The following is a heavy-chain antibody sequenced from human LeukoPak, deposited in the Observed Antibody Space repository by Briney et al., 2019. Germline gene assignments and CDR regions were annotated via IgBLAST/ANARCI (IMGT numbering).Heavy chain of an antibody. D-gene: IGHD3-10*01. V-gene: IGHV4-4*07. CDR2: IYTSGSS. CDR3: ARETGSGSYDY. CDR1: GVSISSYW. Sequence: PSETLSLTCTVSGVSISSYWWTWIRQPAGKGLEWIGRIYTSGSSNYNPSLESRVTMSVDTSKNQFSLKLSSVTAADTVLYYCARETGSGSYDYCGQGTLVTVSS. J-gene: IGHJ4*02.